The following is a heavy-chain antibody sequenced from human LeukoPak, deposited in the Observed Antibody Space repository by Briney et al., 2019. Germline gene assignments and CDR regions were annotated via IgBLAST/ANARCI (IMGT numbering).Heavy chain of an antibody. CDR1: GGSFSGYY. J-gene: IGHJ6*02. V-gene: IGHV4-34*01. CDR3: ARDLRGSYYYYGMDV. CDR2: INHSGST. Sequence: ASETLSLTCAVYGGSFSGYYWSWIRQPPGKGLEWIGEINHSGSTNYNPSLKSRVTISVDTSKNQFSLKLSSVTAADTAVYYCARDLRGSYYYYGMDVWGQGITVTVSS. D-gene: IGHD3-10*01.